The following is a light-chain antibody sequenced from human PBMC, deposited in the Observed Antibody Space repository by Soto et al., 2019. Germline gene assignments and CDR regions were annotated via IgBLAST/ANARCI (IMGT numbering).Light chain of an antibody. CDR1: QRIATSY. CDR2: GTS. CDR3: QQYGISPRT. V-gene: IGKV3-20*01. Sequence: DIVLTQSPATLSLSPGERATLSCSASQRIATSYLGWYQHKPGQAPRLLIYGTSKRAADIPDRFSGSGSGTDFTLTISRLEAEDSAVYYCQQYGISPRTFGQGVKVDI. J-gene: IGKJ1*01.